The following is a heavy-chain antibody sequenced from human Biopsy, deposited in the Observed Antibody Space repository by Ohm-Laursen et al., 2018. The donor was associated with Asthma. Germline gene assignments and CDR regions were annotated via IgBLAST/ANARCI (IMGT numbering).Heavy chain of an antibody. D-gene: IGHD3-22*01. Sequence: SLRLSCAASGFTFSDYYMSWIRQAPGKGLEWISYINGKSNSIEYADSVKGRFTISRGNAKNSLYLQMNSLRAEDTAVYYCAREGVNYYDSSGYLEYWGQGTLVTVSS. V-gene: IGHV3-11*01. J-gene: IGHJ4*02. CDR2: INGKSNSI. CDR1: GFTFSDYY. CDR3: AREGVNYYDSSGYLEY.